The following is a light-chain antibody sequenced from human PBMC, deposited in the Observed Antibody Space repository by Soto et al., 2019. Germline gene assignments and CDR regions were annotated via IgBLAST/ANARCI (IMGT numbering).Light chain of an antibody. Sequence: QSVLTQPPSASGTPGQSVTISCSGSSSNIGSNTVNWYQRLPGTAPKLLIFIGSHRPSGVPDRISGSKSGTSASLAFSGLQSEDEADYYCTAWDDSLNGVVFGGGTKLTVL. CDR1: SSNIGSNT. J-gene: IGLJ3*02. CDR3: TAWDDSLNGVV. CDR2: IGS. V-gene: IGLV1-44*01.